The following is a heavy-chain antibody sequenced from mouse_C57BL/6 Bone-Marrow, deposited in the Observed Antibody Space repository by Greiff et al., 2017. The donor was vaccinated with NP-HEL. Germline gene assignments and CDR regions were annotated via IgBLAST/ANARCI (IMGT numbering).Heavy chain of an antibody. CDR2: IDPETGGT. V-gene: IGHV1-15*01. CDR1: GYTFTDYE. Sequence: VQLQPSGAELVRPGASVTLSCKASGYTFTDYEMHWVKQTPVHGLEWIGAIDPETGGTAYNQKLTGKAILTADKSSSTAYMELRSLTSEDSAVYYCTRGSPPMAYWGQGTSVTVSS. J-gene: IGHJ4*01. CDR3: TRGSPPMAY.